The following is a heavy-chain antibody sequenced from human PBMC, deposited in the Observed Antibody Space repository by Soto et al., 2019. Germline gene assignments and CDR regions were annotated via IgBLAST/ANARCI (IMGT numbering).Heavy chain of an antibody. CDR3: ARDGDPYDFDY. D-gene: IGHD2-21*02. CDR2: ISTGNTYI. J-gene: IGHJ4*02. CDR1: GFTFSRYY. V-gene: IGHV3-21*01. Sequence: ESGGGLVKPGGTLRVSCAASGFTFSRYYMNWVRQAPGRGLQWVASISTGNTYIYYADSVKGRFTISRDNAKNLLYLHMNSLRAEDTAVYFCARDGDPYDFDYWGQGTLVTVSA.